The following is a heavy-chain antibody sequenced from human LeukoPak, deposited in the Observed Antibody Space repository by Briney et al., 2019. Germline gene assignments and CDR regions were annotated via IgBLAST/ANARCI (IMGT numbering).Heavy chain of an antibody. J-gene: IGHJ6*03. V-gene: IGHV1-46*01. Sequence: ASVKVSCKASGYTFTSYYMHWVRQAPGQGLEWMGIINPSGGSTSYAQKFQGRVTMTRDTSTSTVYVELSSLRSEDTAVYYCARDPGVTMVRGVIPIEYYYYYYMDVWGKGTTVTVSS. CDR3: ARDPGVTMVRGVIPIEYYYYYYMDV. D-gene: IGHD3-10*01. CDR1: GYTFTSYY. CDR2: INPSGGST.